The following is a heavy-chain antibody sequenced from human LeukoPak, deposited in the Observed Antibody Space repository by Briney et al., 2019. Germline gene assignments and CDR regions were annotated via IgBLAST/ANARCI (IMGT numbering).Heavy chain of an antibody. V-gene: IGHV1-18*01. CDR1: GYTFTSYG. CDR3: ARGADYDILAGYHYYYYGMDV. Sequence: ASVKVSCKASGYTFTSYGISWVRQAPGQGLEWMGWISAYNGNTNYAQKLQGRVTMTTDTSTSTAYMELRSLRSDDTAVYYCARGADYDILAGYHYYYYGMDVWGQGTTVTVSS. CDR2: ISAYNGNT. J-gene: IGHJ6*02. D-gene: IGHD3-9*01.